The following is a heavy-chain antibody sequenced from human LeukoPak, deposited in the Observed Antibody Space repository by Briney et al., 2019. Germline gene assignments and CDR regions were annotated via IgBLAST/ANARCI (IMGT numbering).Heavy chain of an antibody. V-gene: IGHV3-7*01. CDR1: GFRFSTST. D-gene: IGHD4-17*01. CDR2: IKQDGSEK. Sequence: GGSLRLPCAASGFRFSTSTLHWVRQAPGKGLEWVANIKQDGSEKYYVDSVKGRFTISRDNAERSLYLQMNSLRAEDTAVYYCARGFASGDYGADWGQGTLVTVSS. J-gene: IGHJ4*02. CDR3: ARGFASGDYGAD.